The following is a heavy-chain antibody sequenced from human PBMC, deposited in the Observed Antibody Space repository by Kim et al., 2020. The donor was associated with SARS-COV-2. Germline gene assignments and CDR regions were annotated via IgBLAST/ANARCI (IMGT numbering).Heavy chain of an antibody. V-gene: IGHV3-9*01. CDR1: GFTFDDYA. Sequence: GGSLRLSCAASGFTFDDYAMHWVRQAPGKGLEWVSGISWNSGSIGYADSVKGRFTISRDNAKNSLYLQMNSLRAEDTALYYCAKSGLPRYCSGGSCPNWFDPWGQGTLVTVSS. CDR2: ISWNSGSI. D-gene: IGHD2-15*01. J-gene: IGHJ5*02. CDR3: AKSGLPRYCSGGSCPNWFDP.